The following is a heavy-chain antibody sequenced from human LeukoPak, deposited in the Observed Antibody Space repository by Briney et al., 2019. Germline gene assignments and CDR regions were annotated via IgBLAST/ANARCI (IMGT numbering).Heavy chain of an antibody. CDR1: GVSISGYY. V-gene: IGHV4-4*07. J-gene: IGHJ4*02. CDR2: IYTGGST. D-gene: IGHD1-26*01. CDR3: ARDVGATPY. Sequence: SETLSLTCTVSGVSISGYYWSWLRQPAGKGPEWIGRIYTGGSTNYNPSLKSRVTMSVDTSKNQFSLKLSSVTAADTAVYYCARDVGATPYWGQGTLVTVSS.